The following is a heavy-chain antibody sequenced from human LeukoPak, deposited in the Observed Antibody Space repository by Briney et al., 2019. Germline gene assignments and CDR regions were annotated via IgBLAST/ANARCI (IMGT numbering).Heavy chain of an antibody. J-gene: IGHJ4*02. CDR2: IYSGGST. Sequence: GGSLRLSCAASGFTVSSNYMSWVRQAPGKGLEWVSVIYSGGSTYYADSVKGRFTISRDNSKNTLYLQMNILRAEDTAVYYCARRGRLGEFDYWGQGTRVTVSS. V-gene: IGHV3-53*01. D-gene: IGHD3-16*01. CDR1: GFTVSSNY. CDR3: ARRGRLGEFDY.